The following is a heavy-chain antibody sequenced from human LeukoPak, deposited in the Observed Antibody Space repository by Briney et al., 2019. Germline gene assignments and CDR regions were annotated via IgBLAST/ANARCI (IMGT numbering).Heavy chain of an antibody. Sequence: GGFLRLSCAASGFTFSDYYMSWIRQAPGKGLEWVPYISSSGSTIYYADSVKGRFAISRDNAKNSLYLQMNSLRAEDTAVYYCARDFAGTTSFDPWGQGTLVTVSS. V-gene: IGHV3-11*04. CDR3: ARDFAGTTSFDP. CDR1: GFTFSDYY. J-gene: IGHJ5*02. D-gene: IGHD1-7*01. CDR2: ISSSGSTI.